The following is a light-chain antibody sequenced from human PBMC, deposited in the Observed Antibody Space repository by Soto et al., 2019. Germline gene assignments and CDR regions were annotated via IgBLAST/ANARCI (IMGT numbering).Light chain of an antibody. J-gene: IGLJ3*02. Sequence: QPVLTQSPSASASLGASGTLTCTLSSGHNTYAIAWHQQQPEKGPRYLMKLNSDGSHSKGDGIPDRFSGSSSGAERYLTISSLQSEDEADYYCQTWGTGPWVFGGGTKLTVL. CDR2: LNSDGSH. V-gene: IGLV4-69*01. CDR3: QTWGTGPWV. CDR1: SGHNTYA.